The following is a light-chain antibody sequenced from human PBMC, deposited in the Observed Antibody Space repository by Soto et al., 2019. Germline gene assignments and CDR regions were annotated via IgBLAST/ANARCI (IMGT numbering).Light chain of an antibody. CDR2: WAS. Sequence: DIVLTQYPDSLAVSLGERATINCKSSPSVLYSSNHKNYLAWYQQKPGQPPKLLIYWASTRDSGVPDRFSGSGSWTDFTLTISSLQAEDVAVYCCQQYYSSPPWTFGQGTEVESK. V-gene: IGKV4-1*01. CDR1: PSVLYSSNHKNY. J-gene: IGKJ1*01. CDR3: QQYYSSPPWT.